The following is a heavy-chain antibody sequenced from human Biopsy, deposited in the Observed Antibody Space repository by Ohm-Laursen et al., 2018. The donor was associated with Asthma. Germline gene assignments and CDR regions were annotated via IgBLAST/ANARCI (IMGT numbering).Heavy chain of an antibody. Sequence: QTLSLTCAVSGASIKTDDHYWSWLRQPPGTGLEWFGFIHYSGSTSYNPSLKGGVTISVDTSKNQFSLKLSSVTAADTAVYYCARASVAASSNWFDPWGQGTLVTVSS. V-gene: IGHV4-30-4*01. CDR3: ARASVAASSNWFDP. CDR2: IHYSGST. J-gene: IGHJ5*02. CDR1: GASIKTDDHY. D-gene: IGHD6-19*01.